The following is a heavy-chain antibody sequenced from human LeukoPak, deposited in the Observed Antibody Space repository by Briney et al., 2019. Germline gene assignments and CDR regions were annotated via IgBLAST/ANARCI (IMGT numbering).Heavy chain of an antibody. CDR3: ARGRILWFGDYYYGMDV. CDR2: MNPNSGNT. D-gene: IGHD3-10*01. J-gene: IGHJ6*02. CDR1: GYTFTSYD. Sequence: ASVKVSCKASGYTFTSYDINWVRQATGQGLEWMGWMNPNSGNTGYAQKFQGRVTMTRNTSISTAYMGLSSLRSEDTAVYYCARGRILWFGDYYYGMDVWGQGTTVTVSS. V-gene: IGHV1-8*01.